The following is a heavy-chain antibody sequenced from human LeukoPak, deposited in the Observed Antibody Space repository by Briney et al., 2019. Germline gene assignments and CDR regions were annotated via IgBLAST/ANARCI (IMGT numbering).Heavy chain of an antibody. V-gene: IGHV3-23*01. J-gene: IGHJ4*02. CDR3: ARNENSGWGYFDY. CDR2: IGGSNGIT. D-gene: IGHD5-12*01. CDR1: RFTFNSYA. Sequence: GGSLRLSYAASRFTFNSYAMSWVRQAPGKGLEWVSVIGGSNGITFYVGSVKGRFTISRDNSKDTLYLQMNSLRAEDTAVYYCARNENSGWGYFDYWGQGTLVNVSS.